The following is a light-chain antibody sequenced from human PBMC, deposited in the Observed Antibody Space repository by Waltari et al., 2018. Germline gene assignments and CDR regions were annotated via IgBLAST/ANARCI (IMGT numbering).Light chain of an antibody. CDR1: SRDVGGYNY. CDR3: SSYAGSNNWV. Sequence: QSALTQPPPASGSPGQSVTISCTGTSRDVGGYNYVSWYQQHPGKAPKLMIFEVSKRPSGVPDRFSGSKSGNTASLTVSGLQADDEAHYYCSSYAGSNNWVFGGGTKLTVL. CDR2: EVS. V-gene: IGLV2-8*01. J-gene: IGLJ3*02.